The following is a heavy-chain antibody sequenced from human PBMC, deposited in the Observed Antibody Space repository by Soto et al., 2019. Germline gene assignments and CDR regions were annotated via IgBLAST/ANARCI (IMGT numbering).Heavy chain of an antibody. CDR3: ARDKSIVGATDAFDI. V-gene: IGHV3-33*08. CDR2: IWYDGSNK. D-gene: IGHD1-26*01. Sequence: GGSLRLSCAASGFTFSSYGMHWVRQAPGKGLEWVAVIWYDGSNKYYADSVKGRFTISRDNSKNTLYLQMNSLRAEDTAVYYCARDKSIVGATDAFDIWGQGTMVTVSS. CDR1: GFTFSSYG. J-gene: IGHJ3*02.